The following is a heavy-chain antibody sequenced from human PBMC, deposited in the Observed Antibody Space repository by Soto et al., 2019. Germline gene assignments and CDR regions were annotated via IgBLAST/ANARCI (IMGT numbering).Heavy chain of an antibody. CDR2: ISAYSGST. Sequence: QVQLVKSGAEVKKPGASVKVSCKASGYPFTTYGISWVRQAPGQGLEWMGWISAYSGSTKFAQKLQGRVTMTTDTSTTTAYMELRSLTSDDTAVYYCARDFTKSSSWPYYFDYWGQGTLVTVSS. J-gene: IGHJ4*02. CDR1: GYPFTTYG. V-gene: IGHV1-18*01. D-gene: IGHD6-13*01. CDR3: ARDFTKSSSWPYYFDY.